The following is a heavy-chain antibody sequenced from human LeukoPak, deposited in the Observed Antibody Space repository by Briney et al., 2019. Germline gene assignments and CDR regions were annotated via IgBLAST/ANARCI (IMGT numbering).Heavy chain of an antibody. CDR2: IYHSGST. CDR3: ARGATLFDY. D-gene: IGHD5-12*01. V-gene: IGHV4-30-2*01. Sequence: PSETLYLTCAVSGGSISSGGYSWSWIRQPPVKGMEWIGYIYHSGSTYYNPSLKSRVTISVDRSKNQFSLKLSSVTAADTAVYYCARGATLFDYWGQGTLVTVSS. CDR1: GGSISSGGYS. J-gene: IGHJ4*02.